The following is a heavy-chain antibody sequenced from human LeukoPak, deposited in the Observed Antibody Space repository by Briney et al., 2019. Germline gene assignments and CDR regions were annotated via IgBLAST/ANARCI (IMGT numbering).Heavy chain of an antibody. CDR2: INPNSGGT. D-gene: IGHD3-10*01. Sequence: ASVTVSCKASAYTFTVYYLHWVRQAPGQGLEWMGWINPNSGGTNYAQEFQGRVTMTRDTSISTAYMELSGLRSDDTAVYYCARDQDYYASGSPTHFDYWGQGTLVTVSS. V-gene: IGHV1-2*02. CDR1: AYTFTVYY. J-gene: IGHJ4*02. CDR3: ARDQDYYASGSPTHFDY.